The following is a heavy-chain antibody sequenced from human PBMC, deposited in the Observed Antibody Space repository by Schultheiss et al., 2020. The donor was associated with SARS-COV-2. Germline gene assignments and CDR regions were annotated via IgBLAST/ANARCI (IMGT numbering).Heavy chain of an antibody. D-gene: IGHD3-3*01. J-gene: IGHJ4*02. V-gene: IGHV4-34*01. CDR3: ARGSTILKY. CDR1: GGSFSGYY. CDR2: IYHSGST. Sequence: SETLSLTCAVYGGSFSGYYWSWIRQPPGKGLEWIGEIYHSGSTNYNPSLKSRVTISVDTSKNQFSLKLSSVTAADTAVYYCARGSTILKYWGQGTLVTVSS.